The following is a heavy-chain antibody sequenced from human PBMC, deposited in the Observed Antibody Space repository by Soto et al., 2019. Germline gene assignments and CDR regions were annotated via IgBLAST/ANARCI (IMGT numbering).Heavy chain of an antibody. CDR3: ARDRVEMATLRAFDI. CDR1: GGTFSSYA. CDR2: IIPIFGTA. J-gene: IGHJ3*02. Sequence: GASVNVSCKASGGTFSSYAISWVRQAPGQGLEWMGGIIPIFGTANYAQKFQGRVTITADESTSTAYMELSSLRSEDTAVYYCARDRVEMATLRAFDIWGQGTMVTVSS. V-gene: IGHV1-69*13.